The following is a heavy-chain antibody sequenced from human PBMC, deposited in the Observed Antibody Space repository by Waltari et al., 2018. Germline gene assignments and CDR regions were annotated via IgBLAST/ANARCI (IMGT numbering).Heavy chain of an antibody. Sequence: QVQLQESGPGLVKPSGTLSLTCAVSGGSISSSNWWSWVRQPPGKGLEWIGEIYHSGSTNYNPSLKSRVTISVYKSKNQFSLKLSSVTAADTAVYYCAREGITMVRGNWYFDLWGRGTLVTVSS. D-gene: IGHD3-10*01. CDR2: IYHSGST. CDR3: AREGITMVRGNWYFDL. CDR1: GGSISSSNW. J-gene: IGHJ2*01. V-gene: IGHV4-4*02.